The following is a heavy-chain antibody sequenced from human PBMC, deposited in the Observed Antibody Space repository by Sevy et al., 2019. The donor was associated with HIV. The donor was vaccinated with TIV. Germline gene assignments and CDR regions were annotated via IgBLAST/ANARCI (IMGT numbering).Heavy chain of an antibody. CDR1: GFTFSSYA. J-gene: IGHJ4*02. Sequence: GGSLRLSCAASGFTFSSYAMSWVRQAPGKGLEWVSAISGSGGSTYYADSVKGRFTISRDNSKNTLYLLMNSLRAEDTAVYYCAKLGHFDWLSFFDYWGQGTLVTVSS. CDR2: ISGSGGST. V-gene: IGHV3-23*01. D-gene: IGHD3-9*01. CDR3: AKLGHFDWLSFFDY.